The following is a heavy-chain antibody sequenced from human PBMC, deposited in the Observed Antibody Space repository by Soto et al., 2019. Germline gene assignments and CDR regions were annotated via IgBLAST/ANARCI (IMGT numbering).Heavy chain of an antibody. CDR2: IKPDESEK. D-gene: IGHD4-4*01. CDR1: GFTFSDSW. Sequence: EVQLVESGGGLVQPGESLRLSCTASGFTFSDSWMTWVRQAPGKGLEWVARIKPDESEKKYADSVKGRFSISRDNAKNSMYLQMDSLRGEDTAVYYCVRGGSNYASWGQGTLVTVSS. CDR3: VRGGSNYAS. V-gene: IGHV3-7*01. J-gene: IGHJ5*02.